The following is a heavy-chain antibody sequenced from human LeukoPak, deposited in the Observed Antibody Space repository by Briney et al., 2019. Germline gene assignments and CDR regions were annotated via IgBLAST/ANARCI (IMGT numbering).Heavy chain of an antibody. CDR3: ARAGSGSSHPYYYGMDV. D-gene: IGHD3-10*01. J-gene: IGHJ6*02. CDR2: IIPILGIA. Sequence: ASAKVSCKASGGTFSSYAISWVRQAPGQGLEWMGRIIPILGIANYAQKFQGRVTITADKSTSTAYMELSSLRSEDTAVYYCARAGSGSSHPYYYGMDVWGQGTTVTVSS. V-gene: IGHV1-69*04. CDR1: GGTFSSYA.